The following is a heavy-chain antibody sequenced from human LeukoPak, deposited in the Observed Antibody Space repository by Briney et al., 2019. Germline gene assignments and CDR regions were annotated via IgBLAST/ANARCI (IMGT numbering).Heavy chain of an antibody. D-gene: IGHD3-9*01. Sequence: PGGSLRLSCAASGFTFSSYAMSWVRQAPGKGLEWVSAISGSGGSTYYADSVKGRFTISRDNSKNTLYLQMNSLRAEDTAVYYCAGHSLRYFDWSPFDYWGQGTLVTVSS. CDR1: GFTFSSYA. CDR3: AGHSLRYFDWSPFDY. CDR2: ISGSGGST. J-gene: IGHJ4*02. V-gene: IGHV3-23*01.